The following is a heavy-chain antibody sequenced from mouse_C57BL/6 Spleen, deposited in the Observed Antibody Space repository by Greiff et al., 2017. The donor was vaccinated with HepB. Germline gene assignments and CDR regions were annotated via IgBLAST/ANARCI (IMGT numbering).Heavy chain of an antibody. CDR3: DRRYYCSPQRGYYFDY. V-gene: IGHV1-81*01. CDR1: GYTFTSYG. J-gene: IGHJ2*01. CDR2: IYPRSGNT. Sequence: VQLQQSGAELARPGASVKLSCKASGYTFTSYGISWVKQRTGQGLEWIGEIYPRSGNTYYNEKFKGKATLTADKSSSTAYMELRSLTSEDSAVYFCDRRYYCSPQRGYYFDYWGQGTTLTVSS. D-gene: IGHD1-1*01.